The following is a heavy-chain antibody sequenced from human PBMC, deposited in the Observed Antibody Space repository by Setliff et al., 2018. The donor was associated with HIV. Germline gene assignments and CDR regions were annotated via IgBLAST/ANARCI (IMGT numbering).Heavy chain of an antibody. J-gene: IGHJ4*02. CDR1: GDSISSNY. CDR2: IHTSGST. D-gene: IGHD2-15*01. Sequence: ASETLSLTCTVSGDSISSNYWSWIRQPPGKGLEWIGYIHTSGSTNYNPSLKSRVTISVDTSKNQFSLKLSSVTAADTAVYFCARGMRPMVKRVPFDYWGQGTLVTVSS. CDR3: ARGMRPMVKRVPFDY. V-gene: IGHV4-4*09.